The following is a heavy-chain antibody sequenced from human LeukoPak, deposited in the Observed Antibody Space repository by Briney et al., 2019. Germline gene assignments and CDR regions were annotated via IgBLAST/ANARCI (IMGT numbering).Heavy chain of an antibody. V-gene: IGHV3-23*01. CDR2: ISGSGGST. J-gene: IGHJ4*02. D-gene: IGHD6-13*01. CDR3: AKDLRYSSSWPGDVDY. CDR1: GFTFSSYA. Sequence: GGSLRLSCAGSGFTFSSYAMSWVRQAPGKGLEWVSAISGSGGSTYYADSVKGRFTISRDNSKNTLYLQMNSLRAEDTAVYYCAKDLRYSSSWPGDVDYWGQGTLVTVSS.